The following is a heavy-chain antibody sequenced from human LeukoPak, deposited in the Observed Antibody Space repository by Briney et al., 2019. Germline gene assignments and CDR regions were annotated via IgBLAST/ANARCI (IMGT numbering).Heavy chain of an antibody. CDR1: X. CDR2: ISTSISYI. Sequence: XMKWVRXAPGKGLEWVSSISTSISYIYYADSVKGRFTISRYNAKNSLYLQMNSLRAEDTAVYYCAREATVTTSEFDYWGQGTLVTVSS. CDR3: AREATVTTSEFDY. J-gene: IGHJ4*02. V-gene: IGHV3-21*01. D-gene: IGHD4-17*01.